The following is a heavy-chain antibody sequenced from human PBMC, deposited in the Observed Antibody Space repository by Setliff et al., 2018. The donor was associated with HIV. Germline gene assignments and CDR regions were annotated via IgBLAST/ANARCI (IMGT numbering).Heavy chain of an antibody. CDR3: ARWGEPALKAFDV. CDR1: GASITSYY. CDR2: GHHSGSS. J-gene: IGHJ3*01. D-gene: IGHD3-16*01. V-gene: IGHV4-59*08. Sequence: LSLTCTVSGASITSYYWNWIRQTPGKGLEWIGFGHHSGSSFYNPSLNRRVSISVDTAESQFILKLTSVTATDTAVYYCARWGEPALKAFDVWGRGTMVTVS.